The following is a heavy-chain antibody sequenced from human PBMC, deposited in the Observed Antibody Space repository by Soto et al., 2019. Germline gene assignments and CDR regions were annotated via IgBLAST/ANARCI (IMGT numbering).Heavy chain of an antibody. V-gene: IGHV3-23*01. CDR1: GFTFSSYA. CDR2: ISGTGSST. CDR3: AKAGGIAVPGSHLDY. D-gene: IGHD6-19*01. Sequence: EVQLLESGGGSVQPGGSLRLSCAASGFTFSSYAMTWVRQAPGKGLEWVSAISGTGSSTNYADSVEGRFTISRDNSKNTLYRQMSSLSAEDTAVYYCAKAGGIAVPGSHLDYWGQGALVSVSS. J-gene: IGHJ4*02.